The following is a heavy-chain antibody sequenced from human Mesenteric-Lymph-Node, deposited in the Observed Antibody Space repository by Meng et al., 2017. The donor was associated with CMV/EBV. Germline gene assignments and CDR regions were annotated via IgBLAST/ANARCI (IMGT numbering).Heavy chain of an antibody. V-gene: IGHV3-74*01. Sequence: GVLRLSCAASGFTFSSYWMHWVRQAPGKGLVWVSRINSDGSSTSYADSVKGRFTISRDNAKNTLYLQMNSLRAEDTAVYYCARDPGAYYDFWSGYYKGLGMDVWGQGTTVTVSS. J-gene: IGHJ6*02. CDR2: INSDGSST. D-gene: IGHD3-3*01. CDR3: ARDPGAYYDFWSGYYKGLGMDV. CDR1: GFTFSSYW.